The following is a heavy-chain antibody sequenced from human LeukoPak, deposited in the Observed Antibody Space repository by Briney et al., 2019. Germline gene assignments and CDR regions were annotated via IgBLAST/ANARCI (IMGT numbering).Heavy chain of an antibody. J-gene: IGHJ4*02. CDR2: ISDDGRNK. V-gene: IGHV3-30*18. Sequence: GGSLRLSCAASGFSFISYGVHWVRQAPGKGLEWVGVISDDGRNKKYADSVKGRFTISRDNSKDTLYLQMNSLRDEDTAVYYCAKRPSDYGDYVTYFDYWGQGTLVTVSS. CDR1: GFSFISYG. D-gene: IGHD4-17*01. CDR3: AKRPSDYGDYVTYFDY.